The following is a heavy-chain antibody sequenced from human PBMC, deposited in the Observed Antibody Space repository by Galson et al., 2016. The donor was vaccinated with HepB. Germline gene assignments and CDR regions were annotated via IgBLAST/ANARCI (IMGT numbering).Heavy chain of an antibody. D-gene: IGHD6-19*01. J-gene: IGHJ4*02. V-gene: IGHV2-26*01. CDR1: GFSFSDTTRG. Sequence: PALVKPTQTLTLTCTVSGFSFSDTTRGVNWFRQPPGKALEWLAHIFSNDGKSYNINLKRRLTISRDTSKSQVVLSLTNVDPVDTATYYCARIHQGSGWGLVDYWGQGILVTVSS. CDR2: IFSNDGK. CDR3: ARIHQGSGWGLVDY.